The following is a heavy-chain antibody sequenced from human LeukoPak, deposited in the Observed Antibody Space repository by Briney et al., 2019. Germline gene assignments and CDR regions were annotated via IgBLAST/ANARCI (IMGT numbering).Heavy chain of an antibody. Sequence: SGPPLVKPRQTLTLTCSFSGFSLSTSAAGVGWIRQPPGKALEWLALIYWDDDKRYSPSLQSRLTITMDTSKNQVALTMTNMHPVDTATYYCAHGEGAPYYWGQGTLVTVSS. CDR2: IYWDDDK. CDR3: AHGEGAPYY. CDR1: GFSLSTSAAG. V-gene: IGHV2-5*02. J-gene: IGHJ4*02. D-gene: IGHD1-26*01.